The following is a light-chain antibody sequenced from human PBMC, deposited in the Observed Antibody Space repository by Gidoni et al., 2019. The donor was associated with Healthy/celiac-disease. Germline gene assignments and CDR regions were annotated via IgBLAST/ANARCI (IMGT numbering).Light chain of an antibody. CDR2: DAS. J-gene: IGKJ3*01. Sequence: DIQMTQSPSSLSASGGDRVTITCQASQDISNYLNWYQQKPGKAPKLLIYDASNLETGVPSRFSGSGSGTDFTFTISSLQPEDIATYYCQQYDKLPITFGPGTKVDIK. CDR3: QQYDKLPIT. CDR1: QDISNY. V-gene: IGKV1-33*01.